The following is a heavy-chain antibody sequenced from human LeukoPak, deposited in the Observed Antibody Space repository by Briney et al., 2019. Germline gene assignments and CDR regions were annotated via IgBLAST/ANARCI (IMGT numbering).Heavy chain of an antibody. Sequence: SETLSLTCTVSGGSISSGGYYWSWIRQHPGKGLEWIGYIYYIGSAYYNPSLKSRVTISVDTSKNQFSLKLSSVTAADTAVYYCARDRYGSGSYYSSYYYYYGMDVWGQGTTVTVSS. J-gene: IGHJ6*02. CDR3: ARDRYGSGSYYSSYYYYYGMDV. D-gene: IGHD3-10*01. V-gene: IGHV4-31*03. CDR1: GGSISSGGYY. CDR2: IYYIGSA.